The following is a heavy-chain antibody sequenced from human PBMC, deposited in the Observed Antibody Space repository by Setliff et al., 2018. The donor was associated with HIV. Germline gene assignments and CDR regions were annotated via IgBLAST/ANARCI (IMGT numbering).Heavy chain of an antibody. Sequence: SETLSLTCTVSGGSISSTSYYWGWIRQPPGTGLEWIGSISSSGNTYYNPPLQSRVTISVDTSKNQFSLKLSSVTAADTAVYYCARHSGVASPNWFDPWGQGTLVTVSS. D-gene: IGHD3-10*01. V-gene: IGHV4-39*01. J-gene: IGHJ5*02. CDR2: ISSSGNT. CDR1: GGSISSTSYY. CDR3: ARHSGVASPNWFDP.